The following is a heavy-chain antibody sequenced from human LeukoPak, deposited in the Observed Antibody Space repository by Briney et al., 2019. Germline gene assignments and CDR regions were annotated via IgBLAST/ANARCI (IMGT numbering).Heavy chain of an antibody. CDR2: ISCYDGET. V-gene: IGHV1-18*01. Sequence: GASVKVSCKASGYTFTSYGISWVRQAPGQGLEWMGRISCYDGETKYAQKFQGRVTMTTDTSTSTAYMEVRSLRSDDTAVYYCAKDPSNSIGRMTWFDPWGQGTLVTVSS. CDR3: AKDPSNSIGRMTWFDP. CDR1: GYTFTSYG. D-gene: IGHD2/OR15-2a*01. J-gene: IGHJ5*02.